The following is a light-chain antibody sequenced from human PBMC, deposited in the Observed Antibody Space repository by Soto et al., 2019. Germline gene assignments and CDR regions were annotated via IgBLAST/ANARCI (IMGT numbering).Light chain of an antibody. J-gene: IGLJ2*01. Sequence: QSVLTQPPSVSGAPGQRVTISCTGSSSNIGAGYDVHWYQHLPGTAPKLLIYGNSNRPSGVPDRFSGSKSGPSASPAITGLQAEDEADYYCQSYDSSLSGSVVFGGGTKLTAL. CDR2: GNS. CDR3: QSYDSSLSGSVV. CDR1: SSNIGAGYD. V-gene: IGLV1-40*01.